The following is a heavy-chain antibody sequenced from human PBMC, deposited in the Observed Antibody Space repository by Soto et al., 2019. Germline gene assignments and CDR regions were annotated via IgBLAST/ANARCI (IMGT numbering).Heavy chain of an antibody. J-gene: IGHJ4*02. CDR2: ISGSGGST. V-gene: IGHV3-23*01. CDR1: GFTFSSYA. CDR3: AKGPGGFGELLSYDY. D-gene: IGHD3-10*01. Sequence: GGSLRLSCAASGFTFSSYAMSWVRQAPGKGLEWVSAISGSGGSTYYADSVKGRFTISRDNSKNTLYLQMNSLRAEDTAVYYCAKGPGGFGELLSYDYWGQGTLVTVSS.